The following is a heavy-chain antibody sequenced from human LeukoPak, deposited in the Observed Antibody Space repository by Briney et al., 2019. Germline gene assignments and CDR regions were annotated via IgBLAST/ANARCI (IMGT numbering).Heavy chain of an antibody. CDR1: GFTVSSNY. D-gene: IGHD2-2*01. CDR3: ARVWDQLLSGDY. V-gene: IGHV3-66*01. J-gene: IGHJ4*02. CDR2: IYSGGST. Sequence: GGSLRLSCAASGFTVSSNYMSWVRQAPGKGLEWVSVIYSGGSTYYADSVKGRFTIPRDNSKNTLYLQMNSLRAEDTAVYYCARVWDQLLSGDYWGQGTLVTVSS.